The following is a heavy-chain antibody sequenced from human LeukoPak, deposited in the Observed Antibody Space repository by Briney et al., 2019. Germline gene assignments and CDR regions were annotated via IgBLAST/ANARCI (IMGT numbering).Heavy chain of an antibody. CDR3: ARGASVVAGSDDAFDI. D-gene: IGHD6-19*01. CDR2: IIPIFGTA. CDR1: GGTFSSYA. J-gene: IGHJ3*02. V-gene: IGHV1-69*13. Sequence: SVKVSCKASGGTFSSYAISWVRQAPGQGLEWMGGIIPIFGTANYAQKFQGRVTITADESTSTAYMELSSLRSEDTAVYYCARGASVVAGSDDAFDIWGQGTMVTVSS.